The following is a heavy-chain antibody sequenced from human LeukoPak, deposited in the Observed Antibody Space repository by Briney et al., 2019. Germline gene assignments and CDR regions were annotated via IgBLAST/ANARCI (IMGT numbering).Heavy chain of an antibody. CDR2: INPNSGGT. V-gene: IGHV1-2*06. J-gene: IGHJ4*02. CDR1: GYTFTGYY. CDR3: ARGGYDFWSGYWVYYFDY. D-gene: IGHD3-3*01. Sequence: ASVKVSCKASGYTFTGYYMRWVRQAPGQGLEWMGRINPNSGGTNYAQKFQGRVTMTRDTSTSTVYMELNSLRSEDTAVYYCARGGYDFWSGYWVYYFDYWGQGTLVTVSS.